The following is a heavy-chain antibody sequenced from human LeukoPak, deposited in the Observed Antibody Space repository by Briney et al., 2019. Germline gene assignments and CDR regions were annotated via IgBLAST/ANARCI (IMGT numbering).Heavy chain of an antibody. J-gene: IGHJ6*02. Sequence: GASVKVSCKVSGYTLTELSMHWVRQAPGKGLEWMGSFDPEDGETIYAQKFQGRVTMTEDTSTDTAYMELSSLRSEDTAVYYCATDLSGSRDLTWYGMDVWGQGTTVTVSS. CDR1: GYTLTELS. V-gene: IGHV1-24*01. D-gene: IGHD1-26*01. CDR3: ATDLSGSRDLTWYGMDV. CDR2: FDPEDGET.